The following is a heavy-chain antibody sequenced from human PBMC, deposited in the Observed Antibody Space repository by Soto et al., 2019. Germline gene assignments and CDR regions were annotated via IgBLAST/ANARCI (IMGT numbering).Heavy chain of an antibody. J-gene: IGHJ6*02. Sequence: EVQLVGSGGGLVQPGGSLRLSCAASGFTFSTYWMSWVRQAPGKGLEWVANIKEDGSEKYYVDSVEGRFTISRDNAKNSQYLQMTSLRAEDTALYYGARVWGYFDSSGFPYLYAMDVWGQGTTVTVSS. CDR2: IKEDGSEK. V-gene: IGHV3-7*01. CDR1: GFTFSTYW. D-gene: IGHD3-22*01. CDR3: ARVWGYFDSSGFPYLYAMDV.